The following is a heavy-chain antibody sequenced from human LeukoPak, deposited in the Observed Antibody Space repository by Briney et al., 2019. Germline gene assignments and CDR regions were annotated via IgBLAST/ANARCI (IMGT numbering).Heavy chain of an antibody. CDR3: LRQGYDSGGFHSN. CDR2: LYSSGST. V-gene: IGHV4-39*01. J-gene: IGHJ1*01. D-gene: IGHD3-22*01. CDR1: GDSINNTNFY. Sequence: SETLSLTCTVSGDSINNTNFYWGWIRQSPGKGLEWIGSLYSSGSTYFNPSLESRVTMSVDTSKNQFSLNLNFATAADTAMYYCLRQGYDSGGFHSNWGQGTLVTASS.